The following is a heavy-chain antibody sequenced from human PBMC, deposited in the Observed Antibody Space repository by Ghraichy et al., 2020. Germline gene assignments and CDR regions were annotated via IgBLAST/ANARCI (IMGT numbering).Heavy chain of an antibody. J-gene: IGHJ5*02. CDR2: ITTKSGNT. CDR3: ARGINWFDP. D-gene: IGHD3-10*01. CDR1: GYKFMSYG. V-gene: IGHV1-18*01. Sequence: ASVKVSCKTSGYKFMSYGITWVRQAPGQGLEWMGWITTKSGNTQFARKFQGRVIMTTDTSTSTAYMELRSLRSDDTAVYYCARGINWFDPWGQGTLVTVSS.